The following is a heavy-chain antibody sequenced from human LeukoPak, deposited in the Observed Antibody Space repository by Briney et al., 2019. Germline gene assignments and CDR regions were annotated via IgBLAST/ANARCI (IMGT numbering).Heavy chain of an antibody. J-gene: IGHJ4*02. D-gene: IGHD3-22*01. V-gene: IGHV4-59*08. Sequence: PSETLSLTCTVSGASIRDYYWSWIRQPPGKGLEWIGYFFYSGSPNYNPSLKSRVTISVDTSKNQFSLKVTSATAADTALYYCARQGWPYYYDIWGQGTLVTVSS. CDR3: ARQGWPYYYDI. CDR1: GASIRDYY. CDR2: FFYSGSP.